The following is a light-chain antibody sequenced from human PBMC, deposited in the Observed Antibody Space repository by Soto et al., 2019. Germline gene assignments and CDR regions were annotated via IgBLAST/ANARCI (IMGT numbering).Light chain of an antibody. V-gene: IGKV1-5*01. CDR3: QQYNSYSWT. CDR1: QSISSC. CDR2: DAS. J-gene: IGKJ1*01. Sequence: SQMTQSPSTLSASVGDRVTITCRASQSISSCLAWYQQRPGKAPKLLIYDASSLESEVPARFSGSGSGTEFTLTISSLQPDDFATYYCQQYNSYSWTFGQGTKVDIK.